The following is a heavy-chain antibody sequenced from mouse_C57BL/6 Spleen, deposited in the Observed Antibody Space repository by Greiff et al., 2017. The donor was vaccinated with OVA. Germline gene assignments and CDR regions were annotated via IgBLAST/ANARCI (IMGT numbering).Heavy chain of an antibody. CDR2: IDPNSGGT. D-gene: IGHD2-1*01. CDR1: GYTFTSYW. Sequence: QVQLQQSGAELVKPGASVKLSCKASGYTFTSYWMHWVKQRPGRGLEWIGRIDPNSGGTKYNEKFKSKATLTVDKPSSTAYMQLSSLTSEDSAVYYCARRGGWGNYVDYAMDYWGQGTSVTVSS. CDR3: ARRGGWGNYVDYAMDY. V-gene: IGHV1-72*01. J-gene: IGHJ4*01.